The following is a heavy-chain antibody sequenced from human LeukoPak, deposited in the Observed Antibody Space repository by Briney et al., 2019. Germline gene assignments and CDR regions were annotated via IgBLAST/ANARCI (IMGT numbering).Heavy chain of an antibody. CDR3: ARLPAYCSTTSCSFDS. CDR1: GGSISSDSYY. D-gene: IGHD2-2*01. V-gene: IGHV4-39*01. J-gene: IGHJ4*02. Sequence: SETLSLTCTVSGGSISSDSYYWGWIRQPPGKGLEWIGNIYYSGSTYYNPSLKSRVTISVDTSKNQFSLKLTSVTAADTAVYYCARLPAYCSTTSCSFDSWGQGTVVGVSS. CDR2: IYYSGST.